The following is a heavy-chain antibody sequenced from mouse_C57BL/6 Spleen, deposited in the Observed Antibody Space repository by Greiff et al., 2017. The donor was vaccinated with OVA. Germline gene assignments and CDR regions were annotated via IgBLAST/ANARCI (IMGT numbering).Heavy chain of an antibody. CDR3: AREDYGKGPFDY. CDR2: INPSTGGT. J-gene: IGHJ2*01. D-gene: IGHD1-1*01. CDR1: GYSFTGYY. V-gene: IGHV1-42*01. Sequence: DVKLQESGPELVKPGASVKISCKASGYSFTGYYMNWVKQSPEKSLEWIGEINPSTGGTTYNQKFKAKATLTVDKSSSTAYMQLKSLTSEDSAVYYCAREDYGKGPFDYWGQGTTLTVSS.